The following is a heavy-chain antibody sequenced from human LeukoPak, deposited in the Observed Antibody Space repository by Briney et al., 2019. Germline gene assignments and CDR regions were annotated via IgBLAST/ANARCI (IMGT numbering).Heavy chain of an antibody. D-gene: IGHD6-19*01. CDR1: GDSVSSKNGA. CDR3: ARDLGTSGWYTFDF. Sequence: SQTLSLTCAISGDSVSSKNGAWNWIRQSPSRGLEWLGRTYYRSKWYDEYADSVKGRITISPDASKNQFSLHVYSVTPEDTAVYYCARDLGTSGWYTFDFWGQGTLVTVSS. J-gene: IGHJ5*01. V-gene: IGHV6-1*01. CDR2: TYYRSKWYD.